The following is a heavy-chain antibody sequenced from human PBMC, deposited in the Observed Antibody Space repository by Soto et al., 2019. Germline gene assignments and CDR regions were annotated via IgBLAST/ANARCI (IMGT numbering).Heavy chain of an antibody. J-gene: IGHJ1*01. Sequence: GGSLRLSCSASGFTIGSYEMSWVRQAPGKGLEWISYISVTGTATYYATSVQGRFTISRNNSRNSLFLQMHSLRAEDTAVYYCARPYLDTSGYCASTENWGQGTLVTVSS. CDR1: GFTIGSYE. CDR3: ARPYLDTSGYCASTEN. D-gene: IGHD3-22*01. CDR2: ISVTGTAT. V-gene: IGHV3-48*03.